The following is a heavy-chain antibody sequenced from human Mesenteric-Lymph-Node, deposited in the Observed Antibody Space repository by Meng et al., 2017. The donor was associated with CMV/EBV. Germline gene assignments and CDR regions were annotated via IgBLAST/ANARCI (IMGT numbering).Heavy chain of an antibody. J-gene: IGHJ6*02. CDR3: ARVGGLGYCSSTSCYGGYGMDV. V-gene: IGHV4-4*02. CDR2: IYHSGST. CDR1: SW. Sequence: SWWSWVRQPPGKGLEWIGEIYHSGSTNYNPSLKSRVTISVDKSKNQFSLKLSSVTAADTAVYYCARVGGLGYCSSTSCYGGYGMDVWGQGTTVTVSS. D-gene: IGHD2-2*01.